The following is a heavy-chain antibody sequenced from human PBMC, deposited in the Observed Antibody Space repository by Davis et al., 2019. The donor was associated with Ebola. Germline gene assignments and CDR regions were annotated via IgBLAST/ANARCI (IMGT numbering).Heavy chain of an antibody. D-gene: IGHD3-3*01. Sequence: GSLRLSCAASGFTFSSYSMNWVRQPPGKGLEWIGSEYNRGGAYYNLSLKSRVTISVDTSKNQFSLKLSSVTAADTAVYYCARVRVSRFDPWGQGTLVTVSS. CDR3: ARVRVSRFDP. J-gene: IGHJ5*02. CDR2: EYNRGGA. CDR1: GFTFSSYSMN. V-gene: IGHV4-59*05.